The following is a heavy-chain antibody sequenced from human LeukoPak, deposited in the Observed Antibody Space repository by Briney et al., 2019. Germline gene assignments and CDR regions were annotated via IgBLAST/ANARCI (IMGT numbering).Heavy chain of an antibody. J-gene: IGHJ3*02. V-gene: IGHV3-11*04. D-gene: IGHD3-10*01. Sequence: GGSLRLSCAVSGFTFSDYYMSWIRQAPGKGLEWVSYISSGGSTISHADSVKGRFTISRDNAKNSLYLQMNSLRAEDTAVYYCARALLWFGELLRPDDAFDIWGQGTMVTVSS. CDR3: ARALLWFGELLRPDDAFDI. CDR1: GFTFSDYY. CDR2: ISSGGSTI.